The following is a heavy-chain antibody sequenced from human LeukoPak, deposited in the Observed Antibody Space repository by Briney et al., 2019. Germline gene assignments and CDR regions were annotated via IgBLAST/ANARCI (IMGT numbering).Heavy chain of an antibody. V-gene: IGHV3-11*04. CDR3: ARDRYYYDSSGYGDLDY. J-gene: IGHJ4*02. CDR1: GFTFSDYY. D-gene: IGHD3-22*01. Sequence: NSGGSLRLSCAASGFTFSDYYMSWIRQAPGKGLEWVSYISSSGSTIYYADSVRGRFTISRDNAKNSLYLQMNSLRAEDTAVYYCARDRYYYDSSGYGDLDYWGQGTLVTVSS. CDR2: ISSSGSTI.